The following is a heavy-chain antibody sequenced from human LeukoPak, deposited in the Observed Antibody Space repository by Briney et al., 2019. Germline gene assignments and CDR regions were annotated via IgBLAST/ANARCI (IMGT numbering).Heavy chain of an antibody. V-gene: IGHV3-21*01. CDR3: ARDLAYSRLDY. D-gene: IGHD5-18*01. CDR2: ISSNSDYI. J-gene: IGHJ4*02. Sequence: GGSLRLSCAASGFTFSTYNMNWVRQAPGKGLEWVSSISSNSDYIYYADSLKGRFTISRDNAENSLYLQMNSLRVEDTAFYYCARDLAYSRLDYWGQGMLVTVSS. CDR1: GFTFSTYN.